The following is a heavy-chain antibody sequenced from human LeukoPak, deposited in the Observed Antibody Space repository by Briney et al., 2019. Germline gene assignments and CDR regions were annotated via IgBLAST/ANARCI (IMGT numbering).Heavy chain of an antibody. CDR2: INHSGST. J-gene: IGHJ4*02. CDR1: GGSFSGYY. V-gene: IGHV4-34*01. Sequence: PSETLSLTCAVYGGSFSGYYWSWIRQPPGKGLEWIGEINHSGSTNYNPSLKSRVTISVDTSKNQFSLKLSSVTAADTAVYYCARHSTAMVTYFDYWGQGTLVTVSS. CDR3: ARHSTAMVTYFDY. D-gene: IGHD5-18*01.